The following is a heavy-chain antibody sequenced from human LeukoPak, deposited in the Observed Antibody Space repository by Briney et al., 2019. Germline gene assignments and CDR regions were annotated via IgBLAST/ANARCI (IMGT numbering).Heavy chain of an antibody. V-gene: IGHV4-39*07. CDR2: MYYSGNT. CDR1: GASISSSSYY. CDR3: ARWGKRWLQFGDY. J-gene: IGHJ4*02. Sequence: SESLSLTCTVSGASISSSSYYWGWIRQPPGKGLEWIGSMYYSGNTYYNPSLKSRVIISVDTSKNQFSLKLSSVTAADTAVYYCARWGKRWLQFGDYWGQGTLVTVSS. D-gene: IGHD5-24*01.